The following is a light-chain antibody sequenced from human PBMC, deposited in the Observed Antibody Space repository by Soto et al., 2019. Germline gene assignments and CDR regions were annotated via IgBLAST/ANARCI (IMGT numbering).Light chain of an antibody. V-gene: IGKV3-15*01. CDR3: QEYNNWHPIT. Sequence: TKSAVSLSLSPGERATLSCRSSQSISSKLAWYQQKPGQAPRLLIYGASTRATGIPVRFSGSGSGTEFTLTITSLQSEDFAVYYCQEYNNWHPITFGGGA. CDR2: GAS. CDR1: QSISSK. J-gene: IGKJ4*01.